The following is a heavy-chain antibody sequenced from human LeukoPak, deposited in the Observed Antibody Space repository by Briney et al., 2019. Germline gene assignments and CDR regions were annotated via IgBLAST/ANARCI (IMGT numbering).Heavy chain of an antibody. CDR2: IEYDGSHK. D-gene: IGHD3-3*01. V-gene: IGHV3-30*03. CDR3: ARDSGSAYYGVDF. CDR1: GFIFSTYG. J-gene: IGHJ4*02. Sequence: PGRSLRLSCAASGFIFSTYGLHWVRQVPGKGLEWVAVIEYDGSHKYYADSVKGRFTISRDNSKNTLCLQMNSLRAEDTAVYYCARDSGSAYYGVDFWGQGTLVTVSS.